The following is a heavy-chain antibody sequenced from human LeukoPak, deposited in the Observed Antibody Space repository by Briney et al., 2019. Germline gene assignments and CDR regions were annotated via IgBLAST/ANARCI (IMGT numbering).Heavy chain of an antibody. CDR1: GGTFSSYA. J-gene: IGHJ6*03. CDR2: IIPIFGTA. D-gene: IGHD2-15*01. Sequence: ASVKVSCKASGGTFSSYAISWVRQAPGQGLEWMGGIIPIFGTANYAQKFQGRVTITADKSTSTAYMELSSLKTEDTAVYYCTIDVGGYCSGGSCHAYYYFYYMDVWGKGTTVTVSS. CDR3: TIDVGGYCSGGSCHAYYYFYYMDV. V-gene: IGHV1-69*06.